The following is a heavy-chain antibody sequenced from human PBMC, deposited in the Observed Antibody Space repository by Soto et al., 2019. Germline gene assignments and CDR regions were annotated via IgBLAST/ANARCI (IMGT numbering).Heavy chain of an antibody. CDR1: GYTFTNSG. J-gene: IGHJ4*02. CDR3: ARGGDVVLVTAPLDY. CDR2: IRVNNGDT. Sequence: ASVKVSCKASGYTFTNSGFSWVRQAPGQGLEWVGWIRVNNGDTHYAQKLQGRVTMTTDTSTSTAFMELRSLRSEDTAVYYCARGGDVVLVTAPLDYWGQGTLVTVSS. V-gene: IGHV1-18*01. D-gene: IGHD2-21*02.